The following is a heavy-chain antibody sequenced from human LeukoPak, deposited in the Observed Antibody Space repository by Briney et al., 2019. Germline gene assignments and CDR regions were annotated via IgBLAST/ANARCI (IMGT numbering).Heavy chain of an antibody. CDR3: AKVAGVGDGYNWVYFDY. V-gene: IGHV3-30*02. J-gene: IGHJ4*02. Sequence: GGSLRLSCAASGFTFSSYGMHWVRQAPGKGLEGVAFIRYDGSNKYYADSVKGRFTISRDNSKNTLYLQMNSLRAEDTAVYYCAKVAGVGDGYNWVYFDYWGQGTLVTVSS. CDR1: GFTFSSYG. D-gene: IGHD5-24*01. CDR2: IRYDGSNK.